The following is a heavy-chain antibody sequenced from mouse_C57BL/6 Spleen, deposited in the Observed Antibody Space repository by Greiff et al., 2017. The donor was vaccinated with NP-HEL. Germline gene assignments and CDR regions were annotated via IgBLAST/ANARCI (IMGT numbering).Heavy chain of an antibody. D-gene: IGHD2-5*01. CDR3: ARGYYSNPAWFAY. V-gene: IGHV5-4*03. J-gene: IGHJ3*01. CDR1: GFTFSSYA. CDR2: ISDGGSYT. Sequence: EVKLVESGGGLVKPGGSLKLSCAASGFTFSSYAMSWVRQTPEKRLEWVATISDGGSYTYYPDNVKGRFTISRDNAKNNLYLQMSHLKSEDTAMYDCARGYYSNPAWFAYWGQGTLVTVSA.